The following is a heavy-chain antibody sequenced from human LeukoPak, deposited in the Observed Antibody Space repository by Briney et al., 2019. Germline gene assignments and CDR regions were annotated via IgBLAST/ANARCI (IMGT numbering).Heavy chain of an antibody. J-gene: IGHJ4*02. CDR2: ISSSSSYI. CDR1: GFTFSSYT. CDR3: ARGYGRADY. D-gene: IGHD6-13*01. Sequence: GGSLRLSYAASGFTFSSYTMNWVRQAPGKGLEWVSSISSSSSYIYYADSMKGRFTISRDNAKNSLYLQMNSLRAEDTAVYYCARGYGRADYWGQGTLVTVSS. V-gene: IGHV3-21*01.